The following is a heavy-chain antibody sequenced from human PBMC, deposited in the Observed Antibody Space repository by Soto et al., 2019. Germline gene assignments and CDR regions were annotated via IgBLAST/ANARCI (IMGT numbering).Heavy chain of an antibody. CDR2: INHSGST. D-gene: IGHD2-15*01. Sequence: SETLSLTCTVSGGSISSYYWSWIRQPPGKGLEWIGEINHSGSTNYNPSLKSRVTISVDTSKNQFSLKLSSVTAADTAVYHCARHFCGGGRCTWYFDPWGLGTLVTVSS. J-gene: IGHJ4*02. CDR3: ARHFCGGGRCTWYFDP. V-gene: IGHV4-59*08. CDR1: GGSISSYY.